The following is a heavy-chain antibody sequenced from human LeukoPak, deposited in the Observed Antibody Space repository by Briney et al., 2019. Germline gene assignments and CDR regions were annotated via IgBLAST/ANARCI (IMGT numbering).Heavy chain of an antibody. D-gene: IGHD3-22*01. CDR2: ISRSDGTT. V-gene: IGHV3-23*01. CDR3: AKSPYYYDSSGYYFFY. Sequence: PGGSLRLSCAGSGFTFSSYAMTWVRQAPGTGLEWVSSISRSDGTTYYADSVKGRFTISRDNSKNTLYLQMNSLRAEDTAVYYCAKSPYYYDSSGYYFFYWGQGTLVTVSS. J-gene: IGHJ4*02. CDR1: GFTFSSYA.